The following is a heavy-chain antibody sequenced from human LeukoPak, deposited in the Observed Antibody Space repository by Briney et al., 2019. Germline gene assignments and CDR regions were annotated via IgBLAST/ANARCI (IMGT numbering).Heavy chain of an antibody. CDR3: ARDGDHSSSSLSWFDP. V-gene: IGHV1-46*01. D-gene: IGHD6-6*01. CDR2: INPGVGTT. CDR1: GYTFTGYY. Sequence: ASVKVSCKASGYTFTGYYMHWVRQAPGQGLEWMGIINPGVGTTTYAQKFQGRVTMTGDMSTSTVYMELSSLRFEDTAMYYCARDGDHSSSSLSWFDPWGQGTLVTVSS. J-gene: IGHJ5*02.